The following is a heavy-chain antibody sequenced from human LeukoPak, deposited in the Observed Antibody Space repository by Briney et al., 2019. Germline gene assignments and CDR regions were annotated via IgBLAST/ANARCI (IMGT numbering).Heavy chain of an antibody. J-gene: IGHJ4*02. CDR2: INHSGST. Sequence: PSETLSLTCAVYGGSFSGYYWSWIRQPPGKGLEWIGEINHSGSTNYNPSLKSRVTISVDTSKNQFSLKLSSVTAADTAVYYCAKKRDGGGFPYYFDSGGRGTLVTVSS. CDR1: GGSFSGYY. D-gene: IGHD5-24*01. CDR3: AKKRDGGGFPYYFDS. V-gene: IGHV4-34*01.